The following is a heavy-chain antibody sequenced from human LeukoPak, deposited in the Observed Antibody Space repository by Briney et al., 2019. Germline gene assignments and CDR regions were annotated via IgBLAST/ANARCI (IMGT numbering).Heavy chain of an antibody. CDR2: FYYSRST. J-gene: IGHJ6*03. Sequence: SETLSLTCTVSGGSITSHYRNWIRQPPGKGLEWVGYFYYSRSTNYNPSLTKRATISVDTPKHQFSLPLSSVTAADAAVYYCARAVYVKSRQQLVPDYDDYLDVWGKGTTVTVSS. CDR3: ARAVYVKSRQQLVPDYDDYLDV. CDR1: GGSITSHY. V-gene: IGHV4-59*11. D-gene: IGHD6-13*01.